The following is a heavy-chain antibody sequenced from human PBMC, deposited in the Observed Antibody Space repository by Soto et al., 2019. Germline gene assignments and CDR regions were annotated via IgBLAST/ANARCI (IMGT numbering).Heavy chain of an antibody. J-gene: IGHJ6*02. D-gene: IGHD2-15*01. Sequence: PGGSLRLSCAASGFTFSDNSMNWVRQAPGKGLEWVSSISSSSTFNYYADAVKGRFTISRDNAKNSLYLQMNSLRAEDTAVYFCARAQTPYGYYYGLDVWGQGTTVTVSS. CDR2: ISSSSTFN. V-gene: IGHV3-21*06. CDR3: ARAQTPYGYYYGLDV. CDR1: GFTFSDNS.